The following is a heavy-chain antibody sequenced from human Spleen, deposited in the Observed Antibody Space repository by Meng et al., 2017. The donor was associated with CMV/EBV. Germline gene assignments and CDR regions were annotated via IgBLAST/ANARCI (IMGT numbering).Heavy chain of an antibody. CDR1: GYTFTANY. CDR3: ARAKFVVVPAALGVH. CDR2: INPNTDDT. Sequence: ASVKVSCKASGYTFTANYIHWVRQAPGQGLEWMGWINPNTDDTKYAQKFQGRVTMTRDTSISTAYMELTSLRSDDTAVYYCARAKFVVVPAALGVHWGQGTLVTVSS. J-gene: IGHJ4*02. D-gene: IGHD2-2*01. V-gene: IGHV1-2*02.